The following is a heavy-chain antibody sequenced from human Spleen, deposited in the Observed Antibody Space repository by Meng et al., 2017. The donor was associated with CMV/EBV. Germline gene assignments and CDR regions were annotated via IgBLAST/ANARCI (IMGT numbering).Heavy chain of an antibody. CDR2: IVVGSGNT. V-gene: IGHV1-58*01. Sequence: SVKVSCQASGFSFTSSAVQWVRQARGQRLEWIGWIVVGSGNTNDAQKFQERVTITRDMSTSTPYMELSSLRSEDTSVYYCAREPHRYCSSTSCPPYYYGMDVWGQGTTVTVSS. J-gene: IGHJ6*02. CDR3: AREPHRYCSSTSCPPYYYGMDV. D-gene: IGHD2-2*01. CDR1: GFSFTSSA.